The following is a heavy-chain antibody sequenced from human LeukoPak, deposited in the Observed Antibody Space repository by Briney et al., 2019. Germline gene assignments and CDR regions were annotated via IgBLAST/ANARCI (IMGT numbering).Heavy chain of an antibody. D-gene: IGHD2-2*01. CDR3: ARDPCSSTSCLDY. J-gene: IGHJ4*02. CDR2: IYTSGST. Sequence: SETLSLTCTVSGGSISSYYWSWIRQPVGKGLEWIGRIYTSGSTNYNPSLKSRVTMSVDTSKNQFSLKLSSVTAADTAVYYCARDPCSSTSCLDYWGQGTLVTVSS. CDR1: GGSISSYY. V-gene: IGHV4-4*07.